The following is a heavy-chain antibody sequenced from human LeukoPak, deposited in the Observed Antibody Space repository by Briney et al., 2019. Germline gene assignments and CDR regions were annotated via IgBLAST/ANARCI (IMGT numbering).Heavy chain of an antibody. CDR2: IKRKTDDGTT. D-gene: IGHD4-11*01. V-gene: IGHV3-15*01. CDR3: TTGYSNYLRYYYYFYMDV. J-gene: IGHJ6*03. Sequence: PGGSLRLSCAASGFTFNKAWMSWVRQAPGKGLEWVGRIKRKTDDGTTDYAAPVKGRFTISRDDLKETLHLQMNSLKTEDTAVYYCTTGYSNYLRYYYYFYMDVWGKGTTVTVPS. CDR1: GFTFNKAW.